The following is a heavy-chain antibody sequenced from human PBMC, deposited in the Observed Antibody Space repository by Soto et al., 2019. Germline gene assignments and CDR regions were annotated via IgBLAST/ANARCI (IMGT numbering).Heavy chain of an antibody. CDR2: IYYSGST. CDR1: GGSISSYY. V-gene: IGHV4-59*01. J-gene: IGHJ4*02. CDR3: ARDNGYSYGYTLDH. Sequence: ASETLSLIYTVSGGSISSYYGSWIRQPPGKGLEWIGYIYYSGSTSYNPSLKSRVTISVDTSKNQFSLKLSSVTAADTAVYYCARDNGYSYGYTLDHWGQGTLVTVSS. D-gene: IGHD5-18*01.